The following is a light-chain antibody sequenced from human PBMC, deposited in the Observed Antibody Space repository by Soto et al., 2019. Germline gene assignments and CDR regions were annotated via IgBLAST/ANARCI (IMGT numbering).Light chain of an antibody. CDR2: GAS. Sequence: EIVLTQSPGTLSLSPGERATLSCRASQRVSSNYLAWYQQKPGQAPRLLIYGASNRATGIPDRFSGSGSGTDFTLTISRLEPEDFAVYYCKQYGSSPWTFGHGTKVESK. V-gene: IGKV3-20*01. J-gene: IGKJ1*01. CDR3: KQYGSSPWT. CDR1: QRVSSNY.